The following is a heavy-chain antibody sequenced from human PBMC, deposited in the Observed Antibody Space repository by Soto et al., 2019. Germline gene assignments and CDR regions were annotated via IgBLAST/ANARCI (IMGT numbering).Heavy chain of an antibody. CDR1: GFTFSSYW. Sequence: EVQLVESGGGLVQPGGSLRLSCAASGFTFSSYWMHWVRHAPGKGLVWVSRINSDGSRTSYADTVKGRFTISRDNAKNTLYLQMNSLRAEDTAVYYCARALFDTEIDYWGEGTLVTVSS. CDR2: INSDGSRT. J-gene: IGHJ4*02. V-gene: IGHV3-74*01. D-gene: IGHD3-9*01. CDR3: ARALFDTEIDY.